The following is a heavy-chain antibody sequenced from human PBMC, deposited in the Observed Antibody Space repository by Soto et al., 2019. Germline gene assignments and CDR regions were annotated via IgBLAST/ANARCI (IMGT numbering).Heavy chain of an antibody. CDR1: GASISSNKW. CDR2: IYHSGST. V-gene: IGHV4-4*02. D-gene: IGHD3-9*01. CDR3: AIARGGNTGYSEYFEH. Sequence: SETLSLTCAVSGASISSNKWWTWVRRAPGKGLEWIGQIYHSGSTNYNPSLKSRVTISVDKSKNQFSLRLTSVTAADTAVYSCAIARGGNTGYSEYFEHWGQGTLVTVSS. J-gene: IGHJ1*01.